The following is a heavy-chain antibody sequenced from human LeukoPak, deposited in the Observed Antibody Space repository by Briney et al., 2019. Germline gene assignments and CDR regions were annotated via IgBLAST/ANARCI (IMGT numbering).Heavy chain of an antibody. Sequence: PSETLSLTCAVSGYSISSGYYWGWIRQPPGKGLEWIGSIYHSGSTYYNPSPKSRVTISVDTSKNQFSLKLSSVTAADTAVYYCARRSHYDFWSGYFSGWFDPWGQGTLVTVSS. V-gene: IGHV4-38-2*01. CDR2: IYHSGST. CDR3: ARRSHYDFWSGYFSGWFDP. J-gene: IGHJ5*02. D-gene: IGHD3-3*01. CDR1: GYSISSGYY.